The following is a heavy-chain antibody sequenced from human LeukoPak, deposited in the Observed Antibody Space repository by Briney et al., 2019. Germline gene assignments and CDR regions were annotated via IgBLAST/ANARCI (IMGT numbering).Heavy chain of an antibody. Sequence: PGRSLRLSCAASGFTFSSYAMHWVRQAPGKGLEWVAVISYDGSNKYYADSVKGRFTISRDNAKNSLYLQMNSLRAEDTAVYYCARGDSSSYAFDIWGQGTMVTVSS. CDR2: ISYDGSNK. J-gene: IGHJ3*02. CDR1: GFTFSSYA. D-gene: IGHD6-13*01. V-gene: IGHV3-30-3*01. CDR3: ARGDSSSYAFDI.